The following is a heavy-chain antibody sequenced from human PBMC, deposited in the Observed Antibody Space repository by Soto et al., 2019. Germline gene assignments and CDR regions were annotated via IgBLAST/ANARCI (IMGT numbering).Heavy chain of an antibody. D-gene: IGHD6-19*01. CDR3: AAAGPEGYSSGWYAPDY. CDR2: IVVGSGNT. J-gene: IGHJ4*02. Sequence: SVKVSCKASGFTFTSSAVQWVRQARGQRLEWIGWIVVGSGNTNYAQKFQEGVTITRDMSTSTAYMELSSLRSEDTAVYYCAAAGPEGYSSGWYAPDYWGQGTLVTVSS. V-gene: IGHV1-58*01. CDR1: GFTFTSSA.